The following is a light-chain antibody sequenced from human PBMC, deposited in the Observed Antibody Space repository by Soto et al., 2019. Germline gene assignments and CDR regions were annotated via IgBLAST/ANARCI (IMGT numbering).Light chain of an antibody. CDR3: QQYSTWPRT. Sequence: IVLTQSPATLSLSPGERTTLSCRASQSVTSSLAWYQKRLGQAPRLLIYGASTRATGVPARLSGSGYGTVLTITISSIQSEDFDVYYCQQYSTWPRTFGHGTKVDIK. CDR2: GAS. CDR1: QSVTSS. V-gene: IGKV3-15*01. J-gene: IGKJ1*01.